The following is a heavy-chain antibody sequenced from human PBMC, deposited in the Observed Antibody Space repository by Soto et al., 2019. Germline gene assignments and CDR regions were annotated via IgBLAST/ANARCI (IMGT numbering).Heavy chain of an antibody. V-gene: IGHV3-23*05. CDR1: GFTFSGYT. Sequence: GGSLRLSCSASGFTFSGYTMSWVRQAPGKGLEWVSSIYSGGDTFYADSMRGRITISRDNSKNILYLQMSSLRVEDSALYYCAKDRHPDDSWTLDSWGQGTLVTVSS. CDR2: IYSGGDT. CDR3: AKDRHPDDSWTLDS. D-gene: IGHD3-3*01. J-gene: IGHJ4*02.